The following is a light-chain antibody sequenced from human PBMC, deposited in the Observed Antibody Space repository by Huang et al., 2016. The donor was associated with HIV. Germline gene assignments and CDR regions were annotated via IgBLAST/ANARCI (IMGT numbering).Light chain of an antibody. J-gene: IGKJ1*01. V-gene: IGKV3-20*01. CDR1: QNVTNDY. CDR3: QQYSTLPWT. Sequence: EIVLTQSPDTLSLAPGERGALSCRASQNVTNDYLAWYQQKSGQAPRLRIYGSSGRATGVPVRFGGIGSGSEFILTIDRLEPEDFASYYCQQYSTLPWTFGPGTKLEVK. CDR2: GSS.